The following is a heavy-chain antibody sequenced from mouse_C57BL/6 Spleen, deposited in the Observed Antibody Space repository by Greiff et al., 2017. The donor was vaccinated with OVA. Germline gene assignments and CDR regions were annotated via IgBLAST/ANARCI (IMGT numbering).Heavy chain of an antibody. CDR2: IDPNSGGT. D-gene: IGHD1-1*01. CDR1: GYTFTSYW. Sequence: SCKASGYTFTSYWMHWVKQRPGRGLEWIGRIDPNSGGTKYNEKFKSKATLTVDKPSSTAYMQLSSLTSEDSAVYYCARRYYGSSYYFDYWGQGTTLTVSS. CDR3: ARRYYGSSYYFDY. J-gene: IGHJ2*01. V-gene: IGHV1-72*01.